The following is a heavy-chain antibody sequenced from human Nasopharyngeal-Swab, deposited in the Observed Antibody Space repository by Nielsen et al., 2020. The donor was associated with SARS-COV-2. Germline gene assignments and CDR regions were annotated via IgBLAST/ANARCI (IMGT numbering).Heavy chain of an antibody. D-gene: IGHD6-6*01. Sequence: SVKVSCKASGGTFSSYAISWVRQAPGHGLEWMGGIIPIFGTANYAQKFQGRVTITADESTSTAYMELSSLRSEDTAVYYCTTQLGDAFDIWGQGTMVTVSS. CDR1: GGTFSSYA. J-gene: IGHJ3*02. V-gene: IGHV1-69*13. CDR2: IIPIFGTA. CDR3: TTQLGDAFDI.